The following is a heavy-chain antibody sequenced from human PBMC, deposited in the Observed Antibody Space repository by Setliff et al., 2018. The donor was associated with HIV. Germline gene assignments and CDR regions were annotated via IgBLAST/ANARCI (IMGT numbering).Heavy chain of an antibody. CDR1: GFTFSSYS. V-gene: IGHV3-66*02. D-gene: IGHD6-19*01. CDR2: IYSGGST. J-gene: IGHJ4*02. CDR3: ARIQYSSGWYPALDY. Sequence: GGSLRLSCAASGFTFSSYSMNWVRQAPGKGLEWVSLIYSGGSTYYADSVKGRFTISRDNSKNTLYLQMNSLRAGDTAIYYCARIQYSSGWYPALDYWGQGTLVTVSS.